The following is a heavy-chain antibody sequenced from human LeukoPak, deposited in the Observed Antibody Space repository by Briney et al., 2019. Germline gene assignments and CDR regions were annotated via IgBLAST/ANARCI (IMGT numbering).Heavy chain of an antibody. D-gene: IGHD3-3*01. J-gene: IGHJ4*02. Sequence: RSGGSLRLSCAASGFTFSSYAMSWVRLAPGKGLEWVSAISGSGGSTYYADSVKGRFTISRDNSKNTLYLQMNSLRAEGTAVYYCAKGGPITIFGVVITYFDYWGQGTLVTVSS. CDR1: GFTFSSYA. CDR2: ISGSGGST. V-gene: IGHV3-23*01. CDR3: AKGGPITIFGVVITYFDY.